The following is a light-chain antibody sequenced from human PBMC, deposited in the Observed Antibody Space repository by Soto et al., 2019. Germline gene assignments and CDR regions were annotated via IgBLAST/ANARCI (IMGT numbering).Light chain of an antibody. CDR1: QDIKNE. CDR2: AAS. J-gene: IGKJ2*01. Sequence: AIQMTQSPSSLAASVGDRVTITCRASQDIKNELGWYQQELEKAPKLLIYAASSLQSGVPSRFSGSGSGTDFTLTISSLQPEDFATYYCLQDSNYPRTFGQGTKLEIK. V-gene: IGKV1-6*01. CDR3: LQDSNYPRT.